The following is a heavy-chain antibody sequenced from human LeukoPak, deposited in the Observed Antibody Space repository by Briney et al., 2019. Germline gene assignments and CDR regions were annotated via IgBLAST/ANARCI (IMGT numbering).Heavy chain of an antibody. D-gene: IGHD1-1*01. CDR1: IDSISSYY. CDR2: IFYSGST. CDR3: AGSYNWSDDFDY. J-gene: IGHJ4*02. V-gene: IGHV4-59*01. Sequence: SETLCLTCAVSIDSISSYYLSWIRQPPGKGLKWVGYIFYSGSTNYNPSLKSRVSISVDTSKNQLSLKLNSVTAADTAVYYCAGSYNWSDDFDYWGPGTLVTVSS.